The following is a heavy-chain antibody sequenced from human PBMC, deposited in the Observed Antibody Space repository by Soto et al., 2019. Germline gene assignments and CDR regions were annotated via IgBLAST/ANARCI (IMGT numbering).Heavy chain of an antibody. V-gene: IGHV3-53*01. CDR1: GFTVSSNY. CDR2: IYSGGST. Sequence: GGSLRLSCAASGFTVSSNYMSWVRQAPGKGLEWVSVIYSGGSTYYADSVKGRFTISRDNSKNTLYLQMNSLRAEDTAVYYCARSSQRIAAAGTVLPFDPWGQGTLVTVSS. J-gene: IGHJ5*02. D-gene: IGHD6-13*01. CDR3: ARSSQRIAAAGTVLPFDP.